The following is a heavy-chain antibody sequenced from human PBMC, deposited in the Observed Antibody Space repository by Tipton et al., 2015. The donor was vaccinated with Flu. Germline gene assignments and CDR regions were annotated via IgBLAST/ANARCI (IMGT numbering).Heavy chain of an antibody. CDR2: ISNSGRST. CDR1: GFTFIRYA. V-gene: IGHV3-23*01. Sequence: SLRLSCAASGFTFIRYAMSWVRQAQGKGLEWVSSISNSGRSTYYADSVKGRFTISRDYSKVYLQMNSLRAEDTAIYYCAKVIPEKVAGLDYWGQGTLVTASS. D-gene: IGHD6-19*01. CDR3: AKVIPEKVAGLDY. J-gene: IGHJ4*02.